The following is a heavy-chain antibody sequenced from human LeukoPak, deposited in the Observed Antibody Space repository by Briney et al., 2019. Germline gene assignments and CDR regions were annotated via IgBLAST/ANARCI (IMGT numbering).Heavy chain of an antibody. CDR2: INHSGST. D-gene: IGHD6-13*01. CDR3: ARKEGGQLVNTRRWFDP. J-gene: IGHJ5*02. CDR1: GFTFSNYW. V-gene: IGHV4-34*01. Sequence: GSLRLSCAASGFTFSNYWMSWIRQPPGKGLEWIGEINHSGSTNYNPSLKSRVTISVDTSKNQFSLKLRSVTAADTAVYYCARKEGGQLVNTRRWFDPWGQGTLVTVSS.